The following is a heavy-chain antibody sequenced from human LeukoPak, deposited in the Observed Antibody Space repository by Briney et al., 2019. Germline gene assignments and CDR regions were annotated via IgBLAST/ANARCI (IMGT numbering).Heavy chain of an antibody. V-gene: IGHV3-74*01. D-gene: IGHD5-12*01. Sequence: GGSLRLSCAASGFTFSSYWMHWVRQAPGKGLVWVSRINSDGSSTSYADSVKGRFTISRDNSKNTLYLQMNSLRAEDTAVYYCAKQAGGGDIVATINYWGQGTLVTVSS. CDR2: INSDGSST. CDR1: GFTFSSYW. CDR3: AKQAGGGDIVATINY. J-gene: IGHJ4*02.